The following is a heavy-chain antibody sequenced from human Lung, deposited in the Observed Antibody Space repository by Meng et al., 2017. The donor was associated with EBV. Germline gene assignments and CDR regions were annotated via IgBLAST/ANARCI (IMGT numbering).Heavy chain of an antibody. D-gene: IGHD3-22*01. V-gene: IGHV4-4*02. Sequence: GLLQEACPGLAKPSGTLSLTCTVSGGSISRSNWWSWVRQSPQKGLEWIGEIYHSGTTNYNPSLKSRVTILVDKSKTQFSLKLSSVTAADTAVYYCARVGYYYDRSGPYAAAFDNWGQGTLVTVSS. CDR2: IYHSGTT. CDR1: GGSISRSNW. J-gene: IGHJ4*02. CDR3: ARVGYYYDRSGPYAAAFDN.